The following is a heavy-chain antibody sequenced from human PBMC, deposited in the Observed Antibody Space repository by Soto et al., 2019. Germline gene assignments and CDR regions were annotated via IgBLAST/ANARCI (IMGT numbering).Heavy chain of an antibody. CDR3: ARGEQYSGRIFDY. CDR1: GDSVSSNSAG. Sequence: QTLSLTCAITGDSVSSNSAGWSWVRQSPSRGLEWLGRTYYRSKWYYEYAVSVRGRITINPDTSKNQYSLQLNSVTPEDTAVYFCARGEQYSGRIFDYWGQGPLVTVSS. D-gene: IGHD1-26*01. V-gene: IGHV6-1*01. J-gene: IGHJ4*01. CDR2: TYYRSKWYY.